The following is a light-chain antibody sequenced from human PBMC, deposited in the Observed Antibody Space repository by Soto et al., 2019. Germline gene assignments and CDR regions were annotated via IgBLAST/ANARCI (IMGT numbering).Light chain of an antibody. CDR1: QGISSY. J-gene: IGKJ4*01. CDR2: AAS. Sequence: DIQMTQSPSSLSASVGDRVTITCRANQGISSYLAWYQQKPGKVPKLLIYAASTLQSGVPSRFSGSGSETDFTLTISSLQPEDVATYYCQNYNSAPLTFGGGTKVEIK. CDR3: QNYNSAPLT. V-gene: IGKV1-27*01.